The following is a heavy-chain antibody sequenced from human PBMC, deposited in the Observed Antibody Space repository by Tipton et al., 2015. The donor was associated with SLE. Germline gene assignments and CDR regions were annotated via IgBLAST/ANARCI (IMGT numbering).Heavy chain of an antibody. J-gene: IGHJ4*02. CDR1: GGSFSGYY. CDR2: INHSGST. D-gene: IGHD2-2*01. CDR3: ARGGRTAMRY. Sequence: TLSLTCAVYGGSFSGYYWSWIRQPPGKGLEWIGEINHSGSTNYNPSLKSRVTISVDTSKNQFSLKLSSVTAADTAVYYCARGGRTAMRYWGQGGLVTVSS. V-gene: IGHV4-34*01.